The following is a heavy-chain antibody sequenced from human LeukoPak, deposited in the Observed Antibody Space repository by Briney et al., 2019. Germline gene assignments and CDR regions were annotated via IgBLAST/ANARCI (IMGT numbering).Heavy chain of an antibody. CDR1: GFTFSSYW. CDR3: ESGRHLGY. J-gene: IGHJ4*02. Sequence: GGSLRLSCAASGFTFSSYWMSWIRQAPGKGLEWVANIKQNGSDKYYLDSVKGRFHIPRDTAKKFLDLQMHGRRAEDTALYYWESGRHLGYWGQGTLVSVS. V-gene: IGHV3-7*01. D-gene: IGHD3-16*01. CDR2: IKQNGSDK.